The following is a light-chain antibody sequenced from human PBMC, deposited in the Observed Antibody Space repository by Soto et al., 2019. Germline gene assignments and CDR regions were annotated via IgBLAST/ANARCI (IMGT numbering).Light chain of an antibody. J-gene: IGLJ2*01. CDR2: EVT. V-gene: IGLV2-23*02. CDR1: GSDVGTYNL. Sequence: QSALTQPASVSGSPGQSITISCTAAGSDVGTYNLVSWYQQHPGKAPKLVIYEVTKRPSGASTRFSGSKSGNTASLTISAPQAEDEDDYYCCSYTRSGTVVFGGGTKPTVL. CDR3: CSYTRSGTVV.